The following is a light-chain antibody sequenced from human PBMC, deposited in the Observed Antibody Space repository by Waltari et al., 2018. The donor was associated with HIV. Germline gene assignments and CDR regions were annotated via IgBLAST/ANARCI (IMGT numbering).Light chain of an antibody. J-gene: IGKJ5*01. CDR2: AAS. Sequence: EIVLTQSPATLSLSPGERATLSCRASQSVHNYLAWYQQKPGQAPRLLIYAASSRATGIPARFRGSGSGTDVTLTISSLEPGDVAVYYCQQRSNWPITFGQGTRLEIK. CDR3: QQRSNWPIT. CDR1: QSVHNY. V-gene: IGKV3-11*01.